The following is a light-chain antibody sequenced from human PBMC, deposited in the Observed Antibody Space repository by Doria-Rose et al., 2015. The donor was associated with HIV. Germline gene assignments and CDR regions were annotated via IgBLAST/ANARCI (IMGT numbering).Light chain of an antibody. J-gene: IGKJ5*01. CDR2: DAS. CDR3: QQYGTSRGT. V-gene: IGKV3-20*01. Sequence: TRSPGTLSLSPGERATLSCRASQRVKSSYLAWYQQNPGQAPRLLTYDASTRATGIPDRFSGSGSGTDFTLTISRLEPEDVAVYYCQQYGTSRGTFGQGTRLEIK. CDR1: QRVKSSY.